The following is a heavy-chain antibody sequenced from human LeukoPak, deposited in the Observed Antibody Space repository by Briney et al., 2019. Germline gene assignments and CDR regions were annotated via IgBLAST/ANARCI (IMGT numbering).Heavy chain of an antibody. CDR1: GDTFISYA. J-gene: IGHJ4*02. D-gene: IGHD1-1*01. CDR3: ARVEKGGTVDY. Sequence: GSSVKASCKASGDTFISYAISWVRQAPGQGLEWMGRIIPIFGTANYAQKFQGRVTITTDESTSTAYMELSSLRSEDTAVYYCARVEKGGTVDYWGQGTLVTVSS. CDR2: IIPIFGTA. V-gene: IGHV1-69*05.